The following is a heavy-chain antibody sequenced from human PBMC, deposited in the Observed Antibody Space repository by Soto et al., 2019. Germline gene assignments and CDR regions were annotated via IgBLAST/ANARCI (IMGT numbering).Heavy chain of an antibody. CDR1: GYRFTNFW. V-gene: IGHV5-51*01. D-gene: IGHD1-26*01. Sequence: GESLKISCTGSGYRFTNFWIGWVRQMPGKGLEWMGVIYPGDSDTTYGPSFEGQVTFSADRSTSTAYLEWSSLRASDTAMYYCAKTYSGDSNDAFDIWGQGTLVTVSS. CDR3: AKTYSGDSNDAFDI. CDR2: IYPGDSDT. J-gene: IGHJ4*02.